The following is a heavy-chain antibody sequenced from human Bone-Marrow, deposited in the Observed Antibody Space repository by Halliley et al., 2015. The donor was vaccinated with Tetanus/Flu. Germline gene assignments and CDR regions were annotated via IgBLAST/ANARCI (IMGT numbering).Heavy chain of an antibody. CDR3: ATPMGDY. J-gene: IGHJ4*02. V-gene: IGHV5-10-1*01. CDR1: GYNFPDYW. Sequence: VQLVQPGAEVKKPGESLRISCKGSGYNFPDYWISWVRQMSGKGLEWMGKIEPSDSSAIYNPSFQGHVTMSVDKSINTAYLYWSSLKASDTAMYYCATPMGDYWGRGTHVTVSS. D-gene: IGHD2-8*01. CDR2: IEPSDSSA.